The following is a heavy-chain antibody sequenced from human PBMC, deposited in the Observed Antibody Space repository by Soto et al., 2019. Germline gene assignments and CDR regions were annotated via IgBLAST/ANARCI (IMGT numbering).Heavy chain of an antibody. CDR1: GYRFSSYW. Sequence: PGESLKISCQTSGYRFSSYWIVWVRQMPGKGLEWMGIIYPNDSRVKCNPSVQGQVTMSVDRSISTAYLQWSSLRASDTAVYFCARGNVGNWFGPWDQETPVTASS. V-gene: IGHV5-51*01. J-gene: IGHJ5*01. CDR2: IYPNDSRV. CDR3: ARGNVGNWFGP.